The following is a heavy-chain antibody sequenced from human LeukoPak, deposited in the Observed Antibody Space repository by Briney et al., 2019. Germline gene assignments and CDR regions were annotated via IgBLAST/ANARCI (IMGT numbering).Heavy chain of an antibody. J-gene: IGHJ5*02. CDR3: AKDHSGSYYPNWFDP. CDR2: ISYDESNK. V-gene: IGHV3-30*18. CDR1: RFIFSSYG. Sequence: GGSLRLSCAAYRFIFSSYGMHWVRQAPGKGLEWVAVISYDESNKYYADSVKGRFTISRDNPKNTLYLQMNSLRAEDTAVYYCAKDHSGSYYPNWFDPWGQGTRVTVSS. D-gene: IGHD3-10*01.